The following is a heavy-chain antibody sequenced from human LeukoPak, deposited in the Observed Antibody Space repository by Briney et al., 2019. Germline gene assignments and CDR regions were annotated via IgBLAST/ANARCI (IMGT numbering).Heavy chain of an antibody. CDR2: IYYSGST. CDR3: ARDVGSSSRLAPKHTYYFDY. Sequence: SETLSLTCTVSGGSISSYYWSWIRQPPGKGLEWIGYIYYSGSTNYNPSLKSRVTISVDTSKNQFSLKLSSVTAADTAVYYCARDVGSSSRLAPKHTYYFDYWGQGTLVTVSS. J-gene: IGHJ4*02. CDR1: GGSISSYY. D-gene: IGHD6-13*01. V-gene: IGHV4-59*01.